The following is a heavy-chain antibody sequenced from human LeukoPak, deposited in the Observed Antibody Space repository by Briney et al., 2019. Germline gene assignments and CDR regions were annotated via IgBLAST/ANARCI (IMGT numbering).Heavy chain of an antibody. CDR2: IYHSGST. CDR1: GGSISSGGYS. CDR3: ARGLYGMDV. V-gene: IGHV4-30-2*01. J-gene: IGHJ6*02. Sequence: PSQTLSLTCAVSGGSISSGGYSWSWIRQPPGKGLEWIGYIYHSGSTYYNPSLKSRVTISVDRSKNQFSLKLSSVTDADTAVYYCARGLYGMDVWGQGTTVTVSS.